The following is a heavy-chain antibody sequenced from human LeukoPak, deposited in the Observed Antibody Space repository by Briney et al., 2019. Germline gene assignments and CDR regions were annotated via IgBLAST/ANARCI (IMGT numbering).Heavy chain of an antibody. D-gene: IGHD3-22*01. V-gene: IGHV4-59*01. Sequence: SETLSLTCTVSGGSISTYYWSWLRQPPGKGLEWIGYLYHSESTNYNPSLKSRVTVSVDTSKNQFSLKLSSLTAADTAVYHCAGSSSGSFLYYDFWGQGTLVTVSS. J-gene: IGHJ4*02. CDR2: LYHSEST. CDR1: GGSISTYY. CDR3: AGSSSGSFLYYDF.